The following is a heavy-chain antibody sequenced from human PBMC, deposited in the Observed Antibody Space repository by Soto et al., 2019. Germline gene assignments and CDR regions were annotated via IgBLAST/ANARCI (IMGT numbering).Heavy chain of an antibody. CDR2: ISGSGGST. CDR1: GFTFSSYA. J-gene: IGHJ6*03. Sequence: GGSLRLSCAASGFTFSSYAMSWVRQAPGKGLEWVSAISGSGGSTYYADSVKGRFTISRDNSKNTLYLQMNSLRAEDTAVYYCAKDYSLRYYYYYYMDVWGKGTTVTVSS. D-gene: IGHD4-17*01. CDR3: AKDYSLRYYYYYYMDV. V-gene: IGHV3-23*01.